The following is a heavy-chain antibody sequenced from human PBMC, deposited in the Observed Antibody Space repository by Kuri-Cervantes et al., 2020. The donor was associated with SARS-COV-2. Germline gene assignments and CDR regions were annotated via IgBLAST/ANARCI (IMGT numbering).Heavy chain of an antibody. CDR1: GYTFTGYY. D-gene: IGHD2-2*01. CDR2: INPNSGGT. Sequence: ASVKVSCKASGYTFTGYYMHWVRQAPGQGLEWMGWINPNSGGTNYAQKFQGRVTMTRDTSISTAYMELSRLRSDDTAVYYCARAFCSSTSCYYFDCWGQGTLVTVSS. J-gene: IGHJ4*02. V-gene: IGHV1-2*02. CDR3: ARAFCSSTSCYYFDC.